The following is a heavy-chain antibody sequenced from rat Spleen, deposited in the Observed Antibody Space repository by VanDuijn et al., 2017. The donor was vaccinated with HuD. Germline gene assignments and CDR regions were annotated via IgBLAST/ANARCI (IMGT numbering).Heavy chain of an antibody. J-gene: IGHJ3*01. CDR3: TXXXYGXXXLXXX. CDR1: GFPFSDYT. CDR2: IPYEGSST. D-gene: IGHD1-11*01. Sequence: EVQLVESGGGQVPPGRSLNLSCVASGFPFSDYTMAWVLQAPKKGLEWVDSIPYEGSSTYYGDSVKGRFMISRVDAKSSLTRQMGXXRSXXXATXXCTXXXYGXXXLXXXWGQGT. V-gene: IGHV5-22*01.